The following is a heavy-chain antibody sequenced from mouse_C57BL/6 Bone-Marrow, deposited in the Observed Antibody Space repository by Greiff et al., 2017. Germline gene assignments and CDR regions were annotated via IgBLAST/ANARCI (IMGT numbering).Heavy chain of an antibody. CDR1: GFTFSSYA. CDR3: TRVGYDVEGFAY. D-gene: IGHD2-3*01. Sequence: EVMLVESGEGLVKPGGSLKLSCAASGFTFSSYAMSWVRQTPEKRLEWVAYISSGGDYIYYADTVRGRFTISRDNARNTLYLQMRSLKSEDTAMYYCTRVGYDVEGFAYWGQGTLVTVSA. V-gene: IGHV5-9-1*02. CDR2: ISSGGDYI. J-gene: IGHJ3*01.